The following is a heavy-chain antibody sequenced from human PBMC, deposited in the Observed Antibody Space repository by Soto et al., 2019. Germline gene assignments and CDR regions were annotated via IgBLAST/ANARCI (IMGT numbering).Heavy chain of an antibody. CDR2: IIPIFGTA. D-gene: IGHD6-6*01. J-gene: IGHJ6*02. CDR1: GGTFSSYA. Sequence: GASVKVSCKASGGTFSSYAISWVRQAPGQGLEWMGGIIPIFGTANYAQKFQGRVTITADESTSTAYMELSSLRSEDTAVYYCARDDPPYSSLSEFRLLYYGMDVWGQGTTVTVSS. CDR3: ARDDPPYSSLSEFRLLYYGMDV. V-gene: IGHV1-69*13.